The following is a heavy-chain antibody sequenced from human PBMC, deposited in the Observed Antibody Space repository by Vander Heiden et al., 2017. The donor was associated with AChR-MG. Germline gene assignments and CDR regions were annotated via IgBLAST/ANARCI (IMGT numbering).Heavy chain of an antibody. V-gene: IGHV5-51*01. D-gene: IGHD2-2*01. CDR1: GDSFTSYC. J-gene: IGHJ4*02. CDR2: IYPADSDT. CDR3: ARHDSTSSGGY. Sequence: VQLVQSGAAVHTPAESLKTSCMGSGDSFTSYCIGWVRQMPGKGLEWRGIIYPADSDTRYSPSFQGQVTISADKSISTAYLQWSSLKASDTAMYYCARHDSTSSGGYWGQGTLVTVSS.